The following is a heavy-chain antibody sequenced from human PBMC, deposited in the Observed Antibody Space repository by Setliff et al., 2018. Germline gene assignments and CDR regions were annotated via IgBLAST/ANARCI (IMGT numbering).Heavy chain of an antibody. CDR3: TTDPSATFGGVIGAAFDM. D-gene: IGHD3-16*01. CDR2: IKSKTDGGTI. Sequence: GGSLRLSCAASGFTFSNAWMNWVRQAPGKGLEWVGRIKSKTDGGTIDYAAPVKGRFTISRDDSDNTLYLQMNSLRMEDTAVYYCTTDPSATFGGVIGAAFDMWGQGTMVTVSS. J-gene: IGHJ3*02. CDR1: GFTFSNAW. V-gene: IGHV3-15*07.